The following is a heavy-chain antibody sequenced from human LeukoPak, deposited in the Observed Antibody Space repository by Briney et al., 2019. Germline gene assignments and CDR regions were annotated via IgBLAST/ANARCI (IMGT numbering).Heavy chain of an antibody. J-gene: IGHJ5*01. V-gene: IGHV3-30*04. Sequence: GGSLRLSCEASGFTFSSFAMHWVRQAPGKGLEWLAATSYTGQNKYYADSVKGRFTISRDNSKNMLYLQVNSVRSDDTAVYYCAKDRERGYPYGLDPDSWGQGTLVTVSS. CDR2: TSYTGQNK. CDR1: GFTFSSFA. D-gene: IGHD5-18*01. CDR3: AKDRERGYPYGLDPDS.